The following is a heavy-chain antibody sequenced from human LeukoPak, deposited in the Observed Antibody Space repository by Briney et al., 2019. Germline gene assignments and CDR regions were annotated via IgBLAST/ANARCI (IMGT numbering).Heavy chain of an antibody. CDR1: GYSISSGYY. CDR2: IYYSGST. J-gene: IGHJ4*02. Sequence: SETLSLTCTVSGYSISSGYYWGWIRQPPGKGLEWIGSIYYSGSTYYNPSLKSRVTISVDTSKNQFSLKLSSVTAADTAVYYCASNNFSGYYGSGSYGYWGQGTLVTVSS. D-gene: IGHD3-10*01. V-gene: IGHV4-38-2*02. CDR3: ASNNFSGYYGSGSYGY.